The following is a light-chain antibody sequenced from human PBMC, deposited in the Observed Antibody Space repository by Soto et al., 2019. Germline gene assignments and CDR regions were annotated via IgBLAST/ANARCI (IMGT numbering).Light chain of an antibody. CDR3: QQYDTSLT. CDR2: GAS. Sequence: EIVLTQSPGTLSLSPGERATLSCRASQSVSSSYLAWYQQKPGQAPRPLIYGASSRAIGIPDRFSGSGSGTDFTLTISRLEPEDFAVYYCQQYDTSLTFGGGTKVEIK. J-gene: IGKJ4*01. CDR1: QSVSSSY. V-gene: IGKV3-20*01.